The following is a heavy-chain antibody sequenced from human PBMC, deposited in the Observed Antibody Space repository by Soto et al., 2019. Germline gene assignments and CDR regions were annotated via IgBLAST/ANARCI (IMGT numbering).Heavy chain of an antibody. CDR1: GGSFSGYY. CDR3: AAYSSSWYDSPFDP. Sequence: SETLSLTCAVYGGSFSGYYWSWIRQPPGKGLEWIGEINHSGSTNYNPSLKSRVTISVDTSKNQFSLKLSSVTAAETAVYYCAAYSSSWYDSPFDPWGQGTLVT. J-gene: IGHJ5*02. CDR2: INHSGST. V-gene: IGHV4-34*01. D-gene: IGHD6-13*01.